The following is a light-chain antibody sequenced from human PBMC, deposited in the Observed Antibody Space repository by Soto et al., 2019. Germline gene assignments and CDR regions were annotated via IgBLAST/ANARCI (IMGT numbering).Light chain of an antibody. CDR2: AAS. Sequence: DFQMTQSPSSLSASVGDRVTITCRASQGVSNYLGWYQQKPGKAPKLLIYAASTLQSGDPSRFSGSGSGTDFTLTINNLQPADVATYYCQKYKSAPFTFGGGTKVEMK. J-gene: IGKJ4*01. V-gene: IGKV1-27*01. CDR1: QGVSNY. CDR3: QKYKSAPFT.